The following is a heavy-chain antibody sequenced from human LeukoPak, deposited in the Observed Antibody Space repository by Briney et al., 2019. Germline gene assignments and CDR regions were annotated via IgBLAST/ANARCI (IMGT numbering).Heavy chain of an antibody. CDR1: GGSFSGYY. D-gene: IGHD1-14*01. J-gene: IGHJ4*02. V-gene: IGHV4-34*01. CDR2: INHSGST. CDR3: ARGNLFDY. Sequence: PETLSLTCAVYGGSFSGYYWSWIRQPPGKGLEWIGEINHSGSTNYNPSLKSRVTISVDTSKNQFSLKLSSVTAADTAVYYCARGNLFDYWGQGTLVTVSS.